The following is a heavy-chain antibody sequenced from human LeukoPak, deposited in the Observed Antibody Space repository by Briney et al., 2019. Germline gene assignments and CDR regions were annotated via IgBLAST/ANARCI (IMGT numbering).Heavy chain of an antibody. V-gene: IGHV3-30*03. Sequence: PGGSLRLSCAASGFTFSSYGMHWVRQAPGKGLEWVAVISYDGSNKYYADSVKGRFTISRDNAKNSLYLQMNSLRAEDTAVYYCARGGTSQDYWGQGTLVTVSS. D-gene: IGHD1-26*01. CDR1: GFTFSSYG. CDR3: ARGGTSQDY. CDR2: ISYDGSNK. J-gene: IGHJ4*02.